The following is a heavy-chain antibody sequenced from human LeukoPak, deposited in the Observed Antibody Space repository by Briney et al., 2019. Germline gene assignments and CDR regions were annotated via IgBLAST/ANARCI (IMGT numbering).Heavy chain of an antibody. CDR3: ARDIQLST. CDR1: GFTFRDSA. CDR2: IISGANT. D-gene: IGHD5-24*01. J-gene: IGHJ3*01. Sequence: PGGALRLSCAGSGFTFRDSAMTWVRQAPGKGLEWVSLIISGANTYYADSVKGRFTISRDNSKDTLYLQMNSLRAEDTAIYYCARDIQLSTWGLGPMVTVSS. V-gene: IGHV3-23*01.